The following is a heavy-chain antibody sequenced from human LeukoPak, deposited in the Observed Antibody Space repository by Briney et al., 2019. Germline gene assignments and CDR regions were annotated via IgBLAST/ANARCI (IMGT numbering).Heavy chain of an antibody. CDR2: IYWSSSGT. V-gene: IGHV3-9*02. CDR1: GFNSEDHA. Sequence: GGSLRLSCVVSGFNSEDHAMHWVRQAPGKGLEWVSGIYWSSSGTGYADSVKGRFTVSRDSAKNSLYLQMNGLRPEDTALYYCVKDMNPGGADVWGQGTTVTVSS. D-gene: IGHD3-10*01. J-gene: IGHJ6*02. CDR3: VKDMNPGGADV.